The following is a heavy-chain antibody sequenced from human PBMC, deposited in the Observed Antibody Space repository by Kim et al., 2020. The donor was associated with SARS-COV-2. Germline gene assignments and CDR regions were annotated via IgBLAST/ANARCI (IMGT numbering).Heavy chain of an antibody. V-gene: IGHV4-39*01. Sequence: SETLSLTCTVSGGSISSSSYYWGWIRQPPGKGLEWIGSIYYSGSTYYNPSLKSRVTITIDTSKNQFSLKLSSVTAADTAVYYCAGVAAGPQGGWFDPWGQGTLVTVSS. CDR3: AGVAAGPQGGWFDP. CDR1: GGSISSSSYY. D-gene: IGHD6-13*01. CDR2: IYYSGST. J-gene: IGHJ5*02.